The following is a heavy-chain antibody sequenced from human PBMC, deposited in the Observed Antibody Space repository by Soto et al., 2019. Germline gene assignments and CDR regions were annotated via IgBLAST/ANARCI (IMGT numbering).Heavy chain of an antibody. Sequence: QVQLQESGPGLVKPSETLSLTCTVSGGSISSYYWSWIRQPPGKGLEWIGYIYYSGSTNYNPSLKSRVTISVDPSKNQFSLKLSSVTAADTAVYYCARICVDQPSHYWYFDLWGRGTLVTVSS. D-gene: IGHD2-2*01. J-gene: IGHJ2*01. CDR1: GGSISSYY. V-gene: IGHV4-59*08. CDR3: ARICVDQPSHYWYFDL. CDR2: IYYSGST.